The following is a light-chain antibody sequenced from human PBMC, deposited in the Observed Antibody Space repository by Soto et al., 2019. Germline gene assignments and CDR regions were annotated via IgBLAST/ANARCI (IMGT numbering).Light chain of an antibody. J-gene: IGLJ2*01. V-gene: IGLV2-18*02. Sequence: QSALTQPPSVSGSPGQSVPISCTGTSSDVGSYNRVSWYQQPPGTAPKLMIYEVIKRPSGVPDRFSGSKSGNTASLTISGLQAEDEADYYCSSYTSISTVVFGGGTKLTVL. CDR1: SSDVGSYNR. CDR2: EVI. CDR3: SSYTSISTVV.